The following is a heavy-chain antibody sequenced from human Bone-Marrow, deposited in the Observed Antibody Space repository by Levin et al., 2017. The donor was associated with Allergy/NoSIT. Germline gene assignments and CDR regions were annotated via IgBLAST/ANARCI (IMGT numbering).Heavy chain of an antibody. Sequence: GESLKISCAASGFTFSSYSMNWVRQAPGKGLEWVSYISSSSSTIYYADSVKGRFTISRDNAKNSLYLQMNSLRAEDTAVYYCASEDIVLVPAAISFDYWGQGTLVTVSS. CDR2: ISSSSSTI. CDR3: ASEDIVLVPAAISFDY. D-gene: IGHD2-2*02. CDR1: GFTFSSYS. J-gene: IGHJ4*02. V-gene: IGHV3-48*04.